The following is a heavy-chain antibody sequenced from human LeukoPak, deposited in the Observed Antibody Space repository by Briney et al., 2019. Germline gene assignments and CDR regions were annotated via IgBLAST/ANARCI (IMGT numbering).Heavy chain of an antibody. CDR3: AREWGYCNSTSCYRRKNWFDP. V-gene: IGHV3-7*01. Sequence: GGSLRLSCAASGFTFSSYWMSWVRPAPGKGLEWVANIKQDGSEKYYVDSVKGRFTISRDNAKNSLYLQMNSLRAEDTAVYYCAREWGYCNSTSCYRRKNWFDPWGQGTLVTVSS. CDR2: IKQDGSEK. D-gene: IGHD2-2*02. J-gene: IGHJ5*02. CDR1: GFTFSSYW.